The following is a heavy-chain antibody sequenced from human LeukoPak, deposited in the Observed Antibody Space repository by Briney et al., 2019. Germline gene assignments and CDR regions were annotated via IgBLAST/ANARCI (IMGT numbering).Heavy chain of an antibody. J-gene: IGHJ6*03. V-gene: IGHV4-39*07. CDR1: GGSISSSSYY. CDR3: ARVVNGVLSYYYYYYMDV. CDR2: IYYSGST. Sequence: SETLSLTCTVSGGSISSSSYYWGWIRQPPGKGLEWIGNIYYSGSTYYIPSLKSRVTISVDTSKNQFSLKLSSVTAADTAVYYCARVVNGVLSYYYYYYMDVWGKGTTVTVSS. D-gene: IGHD2-8*01.